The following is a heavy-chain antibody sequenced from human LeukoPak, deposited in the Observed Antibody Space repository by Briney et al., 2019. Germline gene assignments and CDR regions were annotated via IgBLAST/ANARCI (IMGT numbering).Heavy chain of an antibody. V-gene: IGHV3-21*01. Sequence: GGSLRLSCAASGFTFSTYSMNWVRQAPGKGLEWVSSISSGSSYIYYADSVKGRFTISRDNAKNSLYLQMNSLRAEDTAVYHCAVPLPSFYGMDVWGQGTTVTVSS. D-gene: IGHD6-6*01. J-gene: IGHJ6*02. CDR2: ISSGSSYI. CDR3: AVPLPSFYGMDV. CDR1: GFTFSTYS.